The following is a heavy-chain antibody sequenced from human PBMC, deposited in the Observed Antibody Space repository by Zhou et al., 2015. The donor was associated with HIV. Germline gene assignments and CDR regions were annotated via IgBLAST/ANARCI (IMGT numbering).Heavy chain of an antibody. J-gene: IGHJ3*01. Sequence: QVQLVQSGTEVRKPGSSVKVSCKASGGTFSGSDLSWVRQAPGQGLEWMGGITPMFDIHKYAQKFRARLTISVDKITDTAYMELSSLTSEDTAIYFCARSSVNHDDAFDLWGQGTNLIVSS. CDR1: GGTFSGSD. D-gene: IGHD1-14*01. V-gene: IGHV1-69*17. CDR2: ITPMFDIH. CDR3: ARSSVNHDDAFDL.